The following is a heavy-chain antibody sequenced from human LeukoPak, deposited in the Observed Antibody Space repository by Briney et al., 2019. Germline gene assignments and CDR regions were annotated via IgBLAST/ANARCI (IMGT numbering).Heavy chain of an antibody. D-gene: IGHD6-13*01. J-gene: IGHJ4*02. CDR3: ASGLTAAIFDY. CDR1: GGSISSYY. V-gene: IGHV4-59*01. CDR2: ISYSGST. Sequence: SETLSLTCTVSGGSISSYYWSWIRQPPGKGLEWIGYISYSGSTNYNPSLKSRVTIPVDTSKNQFSLKLSSVTAADTAVYYCASGLTAAIFDYWGQGTLVTVSS.